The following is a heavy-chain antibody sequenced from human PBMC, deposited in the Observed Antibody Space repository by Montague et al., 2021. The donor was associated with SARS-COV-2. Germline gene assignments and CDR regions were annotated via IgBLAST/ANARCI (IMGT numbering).Heavy chain of an antibody. D-gene: IGHD3-10*01. CDR1: GYSISNNYY. V-gene: IGHV4-38-2*02. CDR3: GRDLRYGTGTYWFDP. CDR2: IYHSGNT. J-gene: IGHJ5*02. Sequence: SETLSLTCSVSGYSISNNYYGGWIWQPPGKGLEWIGSIYHSGNTYYNPSLDSRVTIPLDSSKNHFSLKLRYVTAADSAVYHCGRDLRYGTGTYWFDPWGQGTLVTVSS.